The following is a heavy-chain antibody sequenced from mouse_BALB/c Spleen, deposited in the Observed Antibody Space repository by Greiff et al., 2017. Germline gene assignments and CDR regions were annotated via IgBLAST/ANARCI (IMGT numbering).Heavy chain of an antibody. J-gene: IGHJ4*01. D-gene: IGHD2-1*01. V-gene: IGHV2-9*02. CDR3: ASPYGNYEEKYYAMDY. CDR1: GFSLTSYG. Sequence: QVQLKESGPGLVAPSQSLSITCTVSGFSLTSYGVHWVRQPPGKGLEWLGVIWAGGSTNYNSALMSRLSISKDNSKSQVFLKMNSLQTDDTAMYYCASPYGNYEEKYYAMDYWGQGTSVTVSS. CDR2: IWAGGST.